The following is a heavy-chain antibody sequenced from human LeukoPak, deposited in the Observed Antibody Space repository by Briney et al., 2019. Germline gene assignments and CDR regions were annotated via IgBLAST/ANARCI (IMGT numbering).Heavy chain of an antibody. CDR1: GFTVNSEW. CDR3: ASYGGYTWLWMDV. D-gene: IGHD5-18*01. V-gene: IGHV3-66*02. J-gene: IGHJ6*02. CDR2: IYNDGKT. Sequence: GGSLRLSCAASGFTVNSEWLIWVRQAPGKRQERVSVIYNDGKTYYADSVKGRFFISRDNSKNTLYLQMNSLRDEDTAVYYCASYGGYTWLWMDVWGQGITVTVSS.